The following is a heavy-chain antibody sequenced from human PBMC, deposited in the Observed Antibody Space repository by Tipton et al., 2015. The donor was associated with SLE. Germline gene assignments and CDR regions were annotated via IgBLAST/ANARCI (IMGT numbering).Heavy chain of an antibody. CDR2: IHYSGKT. J-gene: IGHJ5*02. V-gene: IGHV4-59*11. D-gene: IGHD3-3*01. Sequence: TLSLTCTVSGGSFSSHYWSWIRQTPGKGLEYIGFIHYSGKTDSHPSLKSRVTMSVDTSKNQFSLRLSSVTTADTAVYYCARGFLEMFDPWGPGTLVTVSS. CDR3: ARGFLEMFDP. CDR1: GGSFSSHY.